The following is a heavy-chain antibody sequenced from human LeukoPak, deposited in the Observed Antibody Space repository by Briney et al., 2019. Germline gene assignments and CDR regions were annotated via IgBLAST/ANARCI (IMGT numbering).Heavy chain of an antibody. D-gene: IGHD1-14*01. Sequence: GGSPRLSCAASGFTVSTNYMSWVRQAPGKGLEWVSVIYSRGSTYYADSVKGRFTISRDNSKNTLYLQMNSLRDEDTAVYYCARGGPEDAFDIWGQGTMVTVSS. CDR2: IYSRGST. CDR1: GFTVSTNY. J-gene: IGHJ3*02. V-gene: IGHV3-66*01. CDR3: ARGGPEDAFDI.